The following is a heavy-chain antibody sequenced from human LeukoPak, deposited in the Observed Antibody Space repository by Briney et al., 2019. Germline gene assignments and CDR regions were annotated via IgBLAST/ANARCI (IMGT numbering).Heavy chain of an antibody. CDR3: AKAQVTAWNDAFDI. Sequence: GGSLRLSCAASGFTFSSCSMNWVRQAPGKGLEWVGRIKSKTDGGTTDYAAPVKGRFTISRDDSKNTLYLQMNSLRAEDTAVYYCAKAQVTAWNDAFDIWGQGTMITVSS. D-gene: IGHD2-21*02. CDR1: GFTFSSCS. V-gene: IGHV3-15*01. CDR2: IKSKTDGGTT. J-gene: IGHJ3*02.